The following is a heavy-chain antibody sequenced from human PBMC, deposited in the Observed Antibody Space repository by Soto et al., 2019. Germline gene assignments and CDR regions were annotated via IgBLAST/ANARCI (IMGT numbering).Heavy chain of an antibody. J-gene: IGHJ4*02. CDR2: ISGSGGST. D-gene: IGHD3-22*01. CDR3: AKDPITLIVVVTSYFDY. V-gene: IGHV3-23*01. Sequence: GGSLRLSCAASGFTFSSYAMSWVRQAPGKGLEWVSAISGSGGSTYYADSVKGRFTIFRDNSKNTLYLQMNSLRAEDTAVYYCAKDPITLIVVVTSYFDYWGQGTLVTVSS. CDR1: GFTFSSYA.